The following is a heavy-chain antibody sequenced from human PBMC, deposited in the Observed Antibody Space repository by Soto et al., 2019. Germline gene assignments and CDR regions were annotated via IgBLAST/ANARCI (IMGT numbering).Heavy chain of an antibody. D-gene: IGHD2-21*01. V-gene: IGHV3-74*01. CDR3: AIGGGDYNYFVP. CDR2: IKSDGSST. J-gene: IGHJ4*02. Sequence: EVQLVESGGGLVQPGGSLRLSCAASGFLFSTYWMFWVRQVPRKGLLWVSRIKSDGSSTSYADSVKGRFTISRANTKHTLYLQMHSLRAEDTAVYYCAIGGGDYNYFVPWRQGSLVTVSS. CDR1: GFLFSTYW.